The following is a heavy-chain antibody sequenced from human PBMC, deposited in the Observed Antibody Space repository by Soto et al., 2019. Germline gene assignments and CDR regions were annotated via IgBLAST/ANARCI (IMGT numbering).Heavy chain of an antibody. CDR1: GFTFSSYS. Sequence: LRLSCAASGFTFSSYSMNWVRQAPGKGLEWVSSISSSSSYIYYADSVKGRFTISRDNAKNSLYLQMNSLRAEDTAVYYCARVYSTGYYDGPFDYWGQGTLGTV. V-gene: IGHV3-21*01. CDR3: ARVYSTGYYDGPFDY. D-gene: IGHD3-22*01. J-gene: IGHJ4*02. CDR2: ISSSSSYI.